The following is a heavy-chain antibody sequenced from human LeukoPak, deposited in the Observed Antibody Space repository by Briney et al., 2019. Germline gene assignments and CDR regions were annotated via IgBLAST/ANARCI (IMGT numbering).Heavy chain of an antibody. D-gene: IGHD1-26*01. J-gene: IGHJ4*02. CDR2: ISAYNGNT. V-gene: IGHV1-18*01. Sequence: ASVKVSCKASGYTFTNYGITWVRQAPGQGLEWMGWISAYNGNTNYAQKLQGRVTMTTDTSTNTAYMELRSLRSDDTAVYYCARDYTSEWELLPHYWGQGTLVTVSS. CDR3: ARDYTSEWELLPHY. CDR1: GYTFTNYG.